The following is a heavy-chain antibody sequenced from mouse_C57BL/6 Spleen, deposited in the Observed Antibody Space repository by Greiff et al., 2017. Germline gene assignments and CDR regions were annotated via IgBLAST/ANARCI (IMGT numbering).Heavy chain of an antibody. J-gene: IGHJ4*01. CDR3: ARAPGYGNYAMDY. D-gene: IGHD1-1*01. V-gene: IGHV5-4*03. CDR2: ISDGGSYT. CDR1: GFTFSSYA. Sequence: EVKVVESGGGLVKPGGSLKLSCAASGFTFSSYAMSWVRQTPEKRLAWVATISDGGSYTYYPDNVKGRFTISRDNAKNNLYLQMSHLKSEDTAMYYCARAPGYGNYAMDYWGQGTSVTVSS.